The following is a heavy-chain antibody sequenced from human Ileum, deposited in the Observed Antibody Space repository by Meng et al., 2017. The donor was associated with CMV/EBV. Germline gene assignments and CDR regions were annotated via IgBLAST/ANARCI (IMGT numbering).Heavy chain of an antibody. D-gene: IGHD3-22*01. J-gene: IGHJ3*02. Sequence: SETLSPTCSVSAGSTNISPYYWAWIRHSPGQGLEWIGTIYYSGTTFYNSSLKSRATISVDTSKNQVSLGLNSVTAAHTSVYYCARAPRVVVLLTQGGAFDIWSQGTLVTVSS. CDR2: IYYSGTT. CDR3: ARAPRVVVLLTQGGAFDI. CDR1: AGSTNISPYY. V-gene: IGHV4-39*07.